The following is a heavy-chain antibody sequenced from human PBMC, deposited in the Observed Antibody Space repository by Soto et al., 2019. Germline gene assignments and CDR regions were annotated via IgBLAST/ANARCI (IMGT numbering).Heavy chain of an antibody. CDR3: ARDQDSITYRSLQY. CDR1: GDTFASFG. CDR2: ISAYNGNT. D-gene: IGHD3-10*01. V-gene: IGHV1-18*01. Sequence: ASVKVSCKASGDTFASFGFSLVRQAPGQGLEWLGWISAYNGNTHYAQKVRDRVTLTTDTSTNTAYMELRSLTSDDTAVYYCARDQDSITYRSLQYWGQGTRVTVSS. J-gene: IGHJ4*02.